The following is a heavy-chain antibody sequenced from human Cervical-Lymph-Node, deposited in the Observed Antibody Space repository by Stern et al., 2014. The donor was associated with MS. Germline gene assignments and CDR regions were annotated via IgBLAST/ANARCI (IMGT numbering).Heavy chain of an antibody. CDR2: ISQDGSER. CDR1: GFSFSNHW. D-gene: IGHD6-13*01. Sequence: EMQLVESGGGLVQPGGSLRLSCAVSGFSFSNHWMTWVRQAPGKGLEWVANISQDGSERYYGDSVKGRFTISRDNAEGSLYLQMNSLRVEDTAIYYCARGSSGWFPLYYFDDWGQGSPVTISS. CDR3: ARGSSGWFPLYYFDD. J-gene: IGHJ4*02. V-gene: IGHV3-7*01.